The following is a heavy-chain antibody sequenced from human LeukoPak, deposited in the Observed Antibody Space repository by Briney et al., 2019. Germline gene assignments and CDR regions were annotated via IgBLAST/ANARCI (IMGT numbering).Heavy chain of an antibody. Sequence: GESLKISCKGSGYTFSNYWIGWVRQMPGKGLEWMGIIYPGNSDTRYSPSFQGQVTMSADKSISTAYPQWSSLKATDTAMYYCARRRGYSGYDLWFDPWGQGTLVTVSS. J-gene: IGHJ5*02. CDR3: ARRRGYSGYDLWFDP. CDR1: GYTFSNYW. D-gene: IGHD5-12*01. V-gene: IGHV5-51*01. CDR2: IYPGNSDT.